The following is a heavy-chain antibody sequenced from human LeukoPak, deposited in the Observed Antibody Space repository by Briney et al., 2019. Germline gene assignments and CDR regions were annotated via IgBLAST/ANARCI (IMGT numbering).Heavy chain of an antibody. Sequence: PGGSLRLSCAASGFTFSSYGMHWVRQAPGRGLEWVAVIWNDGSYKYYADSVKGRFTISRDNYKNTLYQQMNSLRAEDTAVYYCARLSGYEKGYVFDIWGQGTMVTVSS. CDR2: IWNDGSYK. J-gene: IGHJ3*02. V-gene: IGHV3-33*01. D-gene: IGHD5-12*01. CDR3: ARLSGYEKGYVFDI. CDR1: GFTFSSYG.